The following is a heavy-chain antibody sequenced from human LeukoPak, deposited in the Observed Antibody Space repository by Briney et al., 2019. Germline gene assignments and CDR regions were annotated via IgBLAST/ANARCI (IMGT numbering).Heavy chain of an antibody. V-gene: IGHV3-30*02. Sequence: GGSLRLSCAASGFTFSSYGMHWVRQAPGKGLEWVAFIRYDGSNKYYADSVKGRFTISRDNSKNTLYLQMNSLRAEDTAVYYCAKGNYYDSSGYYKNFDYWGQGTLVTVSS. CDR1: GFTFSSYG. CDR2: IRYDGSNK. CDR3: AKGNYYDSSGYYKNFDY. D-gene: IGHD3-22*01. J-gene: IGHJ4*02.